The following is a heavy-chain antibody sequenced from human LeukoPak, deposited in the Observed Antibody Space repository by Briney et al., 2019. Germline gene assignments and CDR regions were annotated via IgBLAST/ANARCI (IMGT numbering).Heavy chain of an antibody. D-gene: IGHD2-2*01. V-gene: IGHV1-69*05. Sequence: ASVKVSCKASGYTFTSYGISWVRQAPGQGLEWMGGIIPIFGTANYAQKFQGRVTITTDESTSTAYMELSSLRSEDTAVYYCASRWGYCSSTSCPLYYYYMDVWGKGTTVTVSS. J-gene: IGHJ6*03. CDR2: IIPIFGTA. CDR1: GYTFTSYG. CDR3: ASRWGYCSSTSCPLYYYYMDV.